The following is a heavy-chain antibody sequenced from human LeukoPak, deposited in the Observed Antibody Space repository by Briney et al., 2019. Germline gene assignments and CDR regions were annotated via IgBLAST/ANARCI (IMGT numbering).Heavy chain of an antibody. D-gene: IGHD4-23*01. CDR1: GFIFSSYS. V-gene: IGHV3-74*01. CDR3: ARSVVSTYWYFDL. J-gene: IGHJ2*01. CDR2: VYTDGTTT. Sequence: GGSLRLSCAASGFIFSSYSMHWVRQVPGKGLVWVSRVYTDGTTTDFADSVKGRFTVSRDNAKNTLYLQMDSLRAEDTAMYYCARSVVSTYWYFDLWGRGTLVTVSS.